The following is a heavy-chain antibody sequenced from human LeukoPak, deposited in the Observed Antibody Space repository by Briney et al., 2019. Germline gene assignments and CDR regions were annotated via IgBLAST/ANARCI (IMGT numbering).Heavy chain of an antibody. D-gene: IGHD3-3*01. CDR2: IYYSGST. CDR1: GGSISSSSYY. Sequence: PSETPSLTCTVSGGSISSSSYYWGWIRQPPGKGLDWIGSIYYSGSTYYNPSLKSRVTISVDTSKNQLSLKLSSVTAADTALYYCARRFLTIDNWFDPWGQGTLVTVSS. CDR3: ARRFLTIDNWFDP. J-gene: IGHJ5*02. V-gene: IGHV4-39*01.